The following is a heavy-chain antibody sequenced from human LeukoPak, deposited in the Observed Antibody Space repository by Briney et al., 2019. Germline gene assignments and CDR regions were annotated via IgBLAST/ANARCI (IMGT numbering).Heavy chain of an antibody. J-gene: IGHJ3*02. CDR2: IYTSGST. D-gene: IGHD2-2*01. CDR3: ARTWLYCSSTSCYEPAFDI. Sequence: SETLSLTCTVSGGSISSYYWSWIRQPAGKGLESIGRIYTSGSTNYNPSLKSRVTMSVDTSKNQFSLKLSSVTAADTAVYYCARTWLYCSSTSCYEPAFDIWGQGTMVTVSS. CDR1: GGSISSYY. V-gene: IGHV4-4*07.